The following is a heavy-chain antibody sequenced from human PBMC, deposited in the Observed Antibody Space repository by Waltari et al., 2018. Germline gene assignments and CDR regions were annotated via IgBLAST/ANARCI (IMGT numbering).Heavy chain of an antibody. CDR2: IYWNDDK. V-gene: IGHV2-5*01. J-gene: IGHJ4*02. D-gene: IGHD2-2*01. CDR3: AHSPRGYIVVVPAARPYYFDY. Sequence: QITLKESGPTLVKPTQTLTLTCTFSGFSLSTSGVGVGWIRQPPGKALEWLALIYWNDDKRYSPSLKSRLTITKDTSKNQVVLTMTNMDPVDTATYCCAHSPRGYIVVVPAARPYYFDYWGQGTLVTVSS. CDR1: GFSLSTSGVG.